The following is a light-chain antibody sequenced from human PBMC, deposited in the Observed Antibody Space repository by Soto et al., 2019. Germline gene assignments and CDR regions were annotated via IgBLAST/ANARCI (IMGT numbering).Light chain of an antibody. CDR1: SSNIGAGYD. J-gene: IGLJ3*02. V-gene: IGLV1-40*01. Sequence: QSVLTQPPSVSGAPGQRVTISCTGSSSNIGAGYDVHWYQQLPGAAPTLLISANSDRPSGVPDRFSGSKSGTSASLAITGLQTEDEADYYCRSFDRSLTAWVFGGGTKLTVL. CDR3: RSFDRSLTAWV. CDR2: ANS.